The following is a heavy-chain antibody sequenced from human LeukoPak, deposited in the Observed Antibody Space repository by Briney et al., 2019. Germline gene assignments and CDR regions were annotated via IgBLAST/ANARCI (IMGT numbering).Heavy chain of an antibody. V-gene: IGHV4-39*07. D-gene: IGHD5-12*01. CDR3: ASFESRDIVATTHAFDI. J-gene: IGHJ3*02. CDR1: GGSISSSSYY. CDR2: IYYSGST. Sequence: SETLSLTCTVSGGSISSSSYYWGRIRQPPGKGLEWIGSIYYSGSTNYNPSLKSRVTISVDTSKNQFSLKLSSVTAADTAVYYCASFESRDIVATTHAFDIWGQGTMVTVSS.